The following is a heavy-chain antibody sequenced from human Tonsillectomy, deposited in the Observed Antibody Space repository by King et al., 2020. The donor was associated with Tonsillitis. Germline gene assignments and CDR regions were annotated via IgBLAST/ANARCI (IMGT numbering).Heavy chain of an antibody. Sequence: QLQESGPGLVKPSETLSLTCTVSGGSISGYYWSWIRQPPGKGLEWIGYIYYSGSTNYNPSLKSRVTISVDTSKNQLSLNLSSVTAADTAVYYCGRLRVRSKASGMDVWGQGTTVTVSS. V-gene: IGHV4-59*01. D-gene: IGHD6-6*01. CDR3: GRLRVRSKASGMDV. J-gene: IGHJ6*02. CDR2: IYYSGST. CDR1: GGSISGYY.